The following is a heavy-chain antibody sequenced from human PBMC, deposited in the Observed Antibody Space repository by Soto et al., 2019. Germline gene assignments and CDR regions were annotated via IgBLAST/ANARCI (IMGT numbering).Heavy chain of an antibody. CDR3: AREAADSWGYYYYYYGMDV. J-gene: IGHJ6*02. V-gene: IGHV3-7*03. D-gene: IGHD3-16*01. CDR2: IKQDGSEK. CDR1: GFTFSSYW. Sequence: QAGGSLRLSCAASGFTFSSYWMSWVRQAPGKGLEWVANIKQDGSEKYYVDSVKGRFTISRDNAKNSLYLQMNSLRAEDTAVYYCAREAADSWGYYYYYYGMDVWGQGTTVTVSS.